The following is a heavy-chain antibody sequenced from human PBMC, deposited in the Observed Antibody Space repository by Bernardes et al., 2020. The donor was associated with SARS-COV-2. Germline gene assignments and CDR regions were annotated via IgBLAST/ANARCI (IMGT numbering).Heavy chain of an antibody. Sequence: GGSLRLSCAASGFSVRNTYMSWVRQAPGQGLAWVSVIYAGGTTYYADSVKGRFTISRHTSKNTLYLQMNSLSTDDTAVYYCAREKEVGAYDYWGQGTLVTVS. V-gene: IGHV3-53*04. CDR3: AREKEVGAYDY. CDR2: IYAGGTT. J-gene: IGHJ4*02. CDR1: GFSVRNTY. D-gene: IGHD1-26*01.